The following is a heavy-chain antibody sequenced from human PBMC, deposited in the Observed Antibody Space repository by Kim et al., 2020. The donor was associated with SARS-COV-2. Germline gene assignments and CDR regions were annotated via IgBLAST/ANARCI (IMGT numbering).Heavy chain of an antibody. J-gene: IGHJ6*02. CDR2: ISGSGGST. CDR3: AKVRARLLGYYYYGMDV. Sequence: GGSLRLSCAASGFTLSSYAMSWVRPAPGKGLEWVSAISGSGGSTYSADSVKGRFTISRDNSKNTLYLQMNSLRAEDTAVYYCAKVRARLLGYYYYGMDVWGQGTTVTVSS. V-gene: IGHV3-23*01. CDR1: GFTLSSYA. D-gene: IGHD2-8*02.